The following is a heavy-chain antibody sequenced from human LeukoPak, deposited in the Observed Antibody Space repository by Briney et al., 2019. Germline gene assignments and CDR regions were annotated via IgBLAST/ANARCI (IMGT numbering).Heavy chain of an antibody. CDR2: ISGSGGST. CDR1: GFTFSSYA. D-gene: IGHD6-13*01. Sequence: GGSLRLSCAASGFTFSSYAMSWVCQAPGKGLKWVSAISGSGGSTYYADSVKGRFTISRDNSKNTLYLQMNSLRAEDTAVYYCAKDKGLYSSSSSVYWGQGTLVTVSS. CDR3: AKDKGLYSSSSSVY. V-gene: IGHV3-23*01. J-gene: IGHJ4*02.